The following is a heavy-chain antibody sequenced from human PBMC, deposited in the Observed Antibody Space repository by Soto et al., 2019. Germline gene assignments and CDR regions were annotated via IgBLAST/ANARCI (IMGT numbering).Heavy chain of an antibody. Sequence: GSGPTLVNPTQTLTLTCTFSGFSLSTSGMCVSWIRQPPGKALEWLALIDWDDDKYYSTSLKARLTISKDTSKNQVVLTMTNMDPVDTATYYCARSPFRTYYYDSSGSVRPSYYYGMDVWGQGTTVTVSS. CDR1: GFSLSTSGMC. J-gene: IGHJ6*02. CDR2: IDWDDDK. CDR3: ARSPFRTYYYDSSGSVRPSYYYGMDV. V-gene: IGHV2-70*01. D-gene: IGHD3-22*01.